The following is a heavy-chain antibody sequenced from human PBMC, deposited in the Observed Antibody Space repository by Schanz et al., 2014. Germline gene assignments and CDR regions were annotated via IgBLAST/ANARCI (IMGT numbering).Heavy chain of an antibody. V-gene: IGHV3-66*02. Sequence: EVQLVASGGGLVQPGGSLRLSCAASGFAVDNYYMSCVRQAPGRGLEWVSIIFTDGRTYYADSEKGRFTICRDSSKNTLLLQISMMRTEDTAVYYCARLDPYCRSGTCSRAFDFWGQGTLVTVSS. CDR1: GFAVDNYY. D-gene: IGHD2-15*01. CDR2: IFTDGRT. J-gene: IGHJ4*02. CDR3: ARLDPYCRSGTCSRAFDF.